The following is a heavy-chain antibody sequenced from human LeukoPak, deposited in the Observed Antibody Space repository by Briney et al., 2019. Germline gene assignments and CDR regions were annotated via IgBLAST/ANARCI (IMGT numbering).Heavy chain of an antibody. J-gene: IGHJ4*02. V-gene: IGHV3-15*01. Sequence: GGSLRLSCAASGFTFSNAWMTWVRQAPGKGLECVGRVKTKSDGGTTDYAAPVKGRFTISRDDSKNTVYLRMNSLQTEDTAVYYCIWHYYDYWGQGTLVTVSS. CDR2: VKTKSDGGTT. CDR3: IWHYYDY. CDR1: GFTFSNAW. D-gene: IGHD3-22*01.